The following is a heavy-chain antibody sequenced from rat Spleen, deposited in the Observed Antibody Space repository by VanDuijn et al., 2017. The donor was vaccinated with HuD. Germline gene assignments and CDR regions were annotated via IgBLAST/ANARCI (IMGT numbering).Heavy chain of an antibody. CDR1: GFTFSDYA. J-gene: IGHJ2*01. CDR3: ARHYYSGDYFDY. V-gene: IGHV5-17*01. D-gene: IGHD1-1*01. CDR2: IIYDGSST. Sequence: EVQLVESGGGLVQPGRSLKLSCAASGFTFSDYAMAWVRQAPKKGLEWVATIIYDGSSTYYRDSVKGRFTISRDNAKSTLYLQMNSLRSEDTATYYCARHYYSGDYFDYWGQGVMVTVSS.